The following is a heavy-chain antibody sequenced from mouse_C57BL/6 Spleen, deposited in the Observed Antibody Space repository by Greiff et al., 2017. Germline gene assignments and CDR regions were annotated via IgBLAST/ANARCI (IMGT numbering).Heavy chain of an antibody. D-gene: IGHD1-1*01. CDR2: IDPSDSYT. CDR3: ARRAVVAPYWYFDV. J-gene: IGHJ1*03. Sequence: VQLQQPGAELVMPGASVKLSSKASGYTFTRYWMHWVKQRPGQGLEWIGEIDPSDSYTNYNQKFKGKSTLTVDKSSSTAYMQLSSLTSEDSAVYYCARRAVVAPYWYFDVWGTGTTVTVSS. CDR1: GYTFTRYW. V-gene: IGHV1-69*01.